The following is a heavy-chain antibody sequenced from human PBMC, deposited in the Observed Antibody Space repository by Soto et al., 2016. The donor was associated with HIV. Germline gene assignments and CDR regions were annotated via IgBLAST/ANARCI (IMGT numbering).Heavy chain of an antibody. CDR3: VRDLMTGFNERPTSDY. CDR2: INNDGSSS. D-gene: IGHD2-15*01. J-gene: IGHJ4*02. V-gene: IGHV3-74*01. Sequence: EVQLVESGGRLVQPGGSLRLSCAASGFTFRSYWMHWVRQIPGKGLVWVSRINNDGSSSAYADSVKGRFTISRDNAKNTLYLQMRSLSAEDTGLYYCVRDLMTGFNERPTSDYWGQGTLVTSPQ. CDR1: GFTFRSYW.